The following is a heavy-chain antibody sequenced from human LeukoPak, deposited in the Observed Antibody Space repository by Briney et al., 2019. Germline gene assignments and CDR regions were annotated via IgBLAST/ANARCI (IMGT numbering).Heavy chain of an antibody. V-gene: IGHV1-8*01. CDR3: ATYSSSWYADY. Sequence: ASVKVSCKASGYTFTNYDINWVRQATGQGLEWMGWMNPNSGNTGYAQKFQGRVTMTRNTSISTAYMELSSLRSEDTAVYYCATYSSSWYADYWGQGTLVTVSS. D-gene: IGHD6-13*01. CDR2: MNPNSGNT. J-gene: IGHJ4*02. CDR1: GYTFTNYD.